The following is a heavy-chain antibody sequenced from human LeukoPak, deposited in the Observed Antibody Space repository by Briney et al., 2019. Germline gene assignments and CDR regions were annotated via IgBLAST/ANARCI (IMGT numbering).Heavy chain of an antibody. CDR3: ARHRVKITMVRGASGGFDY. Sequence: SETLSLTCTVSGGSISSSSYYWGWIRQPPGTGLEWIGSIYYSGSTYYNPSLKSRVTISVDTSKNQFSLKLSSVTAADTAMYYCARHRVKITMVRGASGGFDYWGQGTLVTVSS. V-gene: IGHV4-39*01. CDR2: IYYSGST. J-gene: IGHJ4*02. D-gene: IGHD3-10*01. CDR1: GGSISSSSYY.